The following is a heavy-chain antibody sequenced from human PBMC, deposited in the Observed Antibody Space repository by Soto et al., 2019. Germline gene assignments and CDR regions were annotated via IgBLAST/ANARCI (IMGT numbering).Heavy chain of an antibody. D-gene: IGHD1-26*01. V-gene: IGHV3-30*18. CDR3: AKDPGVAVGASYYFDY. Sequence: GGSLRLSCAASGFTFSSYGMHWVRQAPGKGLEWVAVISYDGSNKYYADSVKGRFTISRDNSKNTLYLQMNSLRAEDTAVYYCAKDPGVAVGASYYFDYWGQGTLVTVSS. CDR2: ISYDGSNK. J-gene: IGHJ4*02. CDR1: GFTFSSYG.